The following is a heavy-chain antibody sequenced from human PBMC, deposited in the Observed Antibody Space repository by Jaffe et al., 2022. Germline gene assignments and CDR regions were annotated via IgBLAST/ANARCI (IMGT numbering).Heavy chain of an antibody. CDR2: ISSSGSTI. CDR3: ARLPVNTSHCSSTSCYIEDDYYYYYMDV. V-gene: IGHV3-48*03. D-gene: IGHD2-2*02. Sequence: EVQLVESGGGLVQPGGSLRLSCAASGFTFSSYEMNWVRQAPGKGLEWVSYISSSGSTIYYADSVKGRFTISRDNAKNSLYLQMNSLRAEDTAVYYCARLPVNTSHCSSTSCYIEDDYYYYYMDVWGKGTTVTVSS. CDR1: GFTFSSYE. J-gene: IGHJ6*03.